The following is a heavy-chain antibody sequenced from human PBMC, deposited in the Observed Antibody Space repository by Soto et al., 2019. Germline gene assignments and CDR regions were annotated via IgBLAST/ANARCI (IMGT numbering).Heavy chain of an antibody. D-gene: IGHD3-3*01. Sequence: QAQLVQSGAEVKKPGASVKGSCKASGYTFTSYDINWVRQATGQGLEWMGWMNPKSGNTGYAPKFQGRVTMTRNTSITTANMELSSLRSEDTAVYYCARGGLRFLSAVDYNGMDVWGQGTTVTVSS. CDR3: ARGGLRFLSAVDYNGMDV. V-gene: IGHV1-8*01. J-gene: IGHJ6*02. CDR2: MNPKSGNT. CDR1: GYTFTSYD.